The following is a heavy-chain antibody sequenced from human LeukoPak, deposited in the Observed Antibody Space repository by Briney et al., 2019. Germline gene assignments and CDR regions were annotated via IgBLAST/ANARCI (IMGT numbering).Heavy chain of an antibody. J-gene: IGHJ4*02. Sequence: SETLSLTCAVYGGSFSGYYWSWIRQPPWKGLEWIGEINHSGSTNYNPSLKSRVTISVDTSKNQFSLKLSSVTAADTAVYYCARDTYYYDSSGYPSWGQGTLVTVSS. CDR2: INHSGST. CDR1: GGSFSGYY. D-gene: IGHD3-22*01. CDR3: ARDTYYYDSSGYPS. V-gene: IGHV4-34*01.